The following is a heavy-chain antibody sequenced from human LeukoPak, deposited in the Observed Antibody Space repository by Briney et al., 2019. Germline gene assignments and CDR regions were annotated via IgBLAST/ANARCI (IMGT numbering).Heavy chain of an antibody. J-gene: IGHJ6*03. CDR1: GGSISRYY. V-gene: IGHV4-59*01. CDR3: ARVYSGYDSATYYYYYYMDV. D-gene: IGHD5-12*01. CDR2: IYSSGST. Sequence: SETLSLTCSVSGGSISRYYWTWIRQPPGKGLEWIGYIYSSGSTNYNPSLKSRVTISVDTSKNQFSLKLSSVTAADTAVYYCARVYSGYDSATYYYYYYMDVWGKGTTVTISS.